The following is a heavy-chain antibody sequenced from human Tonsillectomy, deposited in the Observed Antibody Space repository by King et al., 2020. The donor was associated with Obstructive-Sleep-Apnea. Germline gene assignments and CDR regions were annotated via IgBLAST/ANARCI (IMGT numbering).Heavy chain of an antibody. CDR1: GFTFSSYS. CDR2: ISSSSSYI. V-gene: IGHV3-21*01. CDR3: ARDPNFSSSGWYFWFDP. J-gene: IGHJ5*02. Sequence: VQLVQSGGGLVKPGGSLRLSCAASGFTFSSYSMNWVRQAPGKGLEWVSSISSSSSYIYYADSVKGRFTISRDNAKNSLYLQMNSLRAEDTAVYYCARDPNFSSSGWYFWFDPWGHGTLVTVSS. D-gene: IGHD6-19*01.